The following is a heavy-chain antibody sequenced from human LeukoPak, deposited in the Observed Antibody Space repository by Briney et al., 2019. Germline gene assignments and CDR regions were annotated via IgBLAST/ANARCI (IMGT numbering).Heavy chain of an antibody. CDR3: ARDGQSQMTTVTMANYYYYGMDV. V-gene: IGHV1-69*04. Sequence: ASVKVSCKASGGTFSSYAISWARQAPGQGLEWMGRIIPILGIANYAQKFQGRVTITADKSTSTAYMELSSLRSEDTAVYYCARDGQSQMTTVTMANYYYYGMDVWGQGTTVTVSS. CDR1: GGTFSSYA. D-gene: IGHD4-17*01. CDR2: IIPILGIA. J-gene: IGHJ6*02.